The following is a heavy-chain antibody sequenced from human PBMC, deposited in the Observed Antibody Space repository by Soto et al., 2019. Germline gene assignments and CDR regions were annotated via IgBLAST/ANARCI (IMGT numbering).Heavy chain of an antibody. D-gene: IGHD3-16*01. J-gene: IGHJ6*02. Sequence: EVQLFESGGGLVQPGGSLRLSCAASGFTFSSYAMSWVRQAPGKGLEWVSAISGSGGSTYYADSVKGRFTISRDNSKKTLYLQMNRLRAEDTAVYYCAKDLTRNYDYYYGMDVWGQGTTVTVSS. CDR2: ISGSGGST. V-gene: IGHV3-23*01. CDR1: GFTFSSYA. CDR3: AKDLTRNYDYYYGMDV.